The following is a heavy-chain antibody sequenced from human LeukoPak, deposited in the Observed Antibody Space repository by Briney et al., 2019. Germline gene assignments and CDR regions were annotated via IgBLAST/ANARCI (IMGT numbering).Heavy chain of an antibody. CDR3: SRDSDSNGDYEAHFAS. D-gene: IGHD4-17*01. Sequence: GWSLTLSRVASRFTFRSYSMNWLRQAPGNGLEWVSSIRVSSSYIYYADSVKGRFTISRDNAKNSLYLQMNTLRAEDRAVYYFSRDSDSNGDYEAHFASWGQGTLVTVSS. CDR1: RFTFRSYS. V-gene: IGHV3-21*01. CDR2: IRVSSSYI. J-gene: IGHJ4*02.